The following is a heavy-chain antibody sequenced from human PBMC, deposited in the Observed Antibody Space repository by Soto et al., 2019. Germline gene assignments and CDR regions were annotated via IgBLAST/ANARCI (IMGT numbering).Heavy chain of an antibody. Sequence: EVQLVESGGGLVQPGGSLRLSCAASGFTFSSHWMTWVRQAPGKGLEWVANINEDGSEKYYVDSVKGRFTISRDNAKNSLYLQMNSLRAEDKALFYCARGDNPEYWGQGTLVTVSS. CDR3: ARGDNPEY. J-gene: IGHJ4*02. V-gene: IGHV3-7*01. CDR1: GFTFSSHW. D-gene: IGHD1-1*01. CDR2: INEDGSEK.